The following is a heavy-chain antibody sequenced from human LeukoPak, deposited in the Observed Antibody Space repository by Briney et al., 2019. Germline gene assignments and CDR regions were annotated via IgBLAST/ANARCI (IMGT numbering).Heavy chain of an antibody. Sequence: GGSLRLSCAASGFTYTSYAMSWVRQAPGKGLEWVSGISGSGGGTYYADSVKGRFTISRDNSKNTLFLQMSSLRAEDTAVYYCVKDHDWGAFHIWGQGTMVTVSS. CDR1: GFTYTSYA. CDR2: ISGSGGGT. V-gene: IGHV3-23*01. D-gene: IGHD7-27*01. CDR3: VKDHDWGAFHI. J-gene: IGHJ3*02.